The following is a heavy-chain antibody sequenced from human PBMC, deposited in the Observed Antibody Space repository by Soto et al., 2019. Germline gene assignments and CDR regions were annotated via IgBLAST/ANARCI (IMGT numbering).Heavy chain of an antibody. V-gene: IGHV4-31*03. D-gene: IGHD5-18*01. J-gene: IGHJ4*02. CDR3: ARVDTSRVNYFDY. CDR2: THYSGST. Sequence: QVQLQESGPGLVRPSQTLSVTCTVSGVSISSGSYFWTRIRQHPGKGLEWMGYTHYSGSTFYNPSLKSRLTMSADTSKNQVSLTLKSVTAAATAVYYCARVDTSRVNYFDYWGQGILVAVSS. CDR1: GVSISSGSYF.